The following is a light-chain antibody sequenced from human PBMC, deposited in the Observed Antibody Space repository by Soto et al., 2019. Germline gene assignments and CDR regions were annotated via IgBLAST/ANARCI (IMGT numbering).Light chain of an antibody. J-gene: IGKJ5*01. V-gene: IGKV1-39*01. CDR1: HNINTY. CDR3: QLSDSSLT. CDR2: AAS. Sequence: DIQMTQSPSSLSASVGDRVAITCRASHNINTYLNWYQQRPGKAPRLLIYAASSVQGGVPSRFSGSGSGTDFTLTISSLQPEDFATYYCQLSDSSLTFCQVARLEIK.